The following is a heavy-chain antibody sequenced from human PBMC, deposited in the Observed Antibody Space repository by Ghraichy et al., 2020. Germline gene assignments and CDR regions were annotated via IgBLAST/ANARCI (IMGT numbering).Heavy chain of an antibody. CDR3: ANDYQPAYYYVSSGYDPLGMDV. CDR2: ISYDGSNK. V-gene: IGHV3-30*18. Sequence: GGSLRLSCAASGFTFSSYGMHWVRQAPGKGLEWVAVISYDGSNKYYADSVKGRFTISRDNSKNTLYLQMNSLRAEDTAVYYCANDYQPAYYYVSSGYDPLGMDVWGQGTTVTVSS. D-gene: IGHD3-22*01. CDR1: GFTFSSYG. J-gene: IGHJ6*02.